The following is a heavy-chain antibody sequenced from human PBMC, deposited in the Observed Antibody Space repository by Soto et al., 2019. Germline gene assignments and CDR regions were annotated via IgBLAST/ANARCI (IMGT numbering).Heavy chain of an antibody. J-gene: IGHJ4*02. D-gene: IGHD2-15*01. Sequence: QITLKESGPTLVKPTQTLTLTCTFSGFSLSTSGVGVCWILQPPGKSLEWLALIYWDDDKRYSPSVKSRLTITKDTSTNQVVLTMTNMDPVDTATYYCAHRPSYCSGGSCYSGFDYWGQGTLVTVSS. CDR1: GFSLSTSGVG. CDR3: AHRPSYCSGGSCYSGFDY. V-gene: IGHV2-5*02. CDR2: IYWDDDK.